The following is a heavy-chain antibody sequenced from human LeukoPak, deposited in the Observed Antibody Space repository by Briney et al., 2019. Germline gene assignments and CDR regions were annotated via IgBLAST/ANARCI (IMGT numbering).Heavy chain of an antibody. CDR2: INPSGGST. Sequence: ASVKVSCKASGYTFTSYGISWVRQAPGQGLEWMGIINPSGGSTSYAQKFQGRVTMTRDMSTSTVYMELSSLRSDDTAVYYCAKNGRVRRVVKDLFDYWGQGTLVTVSS. J-gene: IGHJ4*02. V-gene: IGHV1-46*01. CDR1: GYTFTSYG. CDR3: AKNGRVRRVVKDLFDY. D-gene: IGHD3-10*01.